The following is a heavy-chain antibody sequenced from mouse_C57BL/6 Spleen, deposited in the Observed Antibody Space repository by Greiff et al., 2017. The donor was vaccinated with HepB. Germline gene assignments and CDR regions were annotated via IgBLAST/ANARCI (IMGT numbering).Heavy chain of an antibody. J-gene: IGHJ1*03. V-gene: IGHV3-1*01. CDR1: GYSITSGYD. D-gene: IGHD1-1*01. Sequence: EVQLQQSGPGMVKPSQSLSLTCTVTGYSITSGYDWHWIRHFPGNKLEWMGYISYSGSTNYNPSLKSRISITHDTSKNHFFLKLNSVTTEDTATYYCARVITTVVAPYWYFDVWGTGTTVTVSS. CDR2: ISYSGST. CDR3: ARVITTVVAPYWYFDV.